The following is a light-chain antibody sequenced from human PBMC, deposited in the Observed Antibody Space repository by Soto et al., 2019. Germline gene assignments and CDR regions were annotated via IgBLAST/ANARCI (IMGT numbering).Light chain of an antibody. CDR3: QQSYSTPPT. Sequence: QMTPAPSSLSASVGEKVIITCRASQDISNYLNWYQQKPGKAPKLLIYAASSLQTGVPSRLSGSGSGTDFTLTISSLKPEDFATYDCQQSYSTPPTFGQGTKVDIK. CDR2: AAS. V-gene: IGKV1-39*01. CDR1: QDISNY. J-gene: IGKJ1*01.